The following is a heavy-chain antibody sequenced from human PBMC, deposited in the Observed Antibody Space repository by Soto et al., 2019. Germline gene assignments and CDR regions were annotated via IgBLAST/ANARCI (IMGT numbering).Heavy chain of an antibody. CDR1: GLTFNSYA. V-gene: IGHV3-23*01. CDR3: AKDSRSLTRITIFGVDYMDV. J-gene: IGHJ6*03. Sequence: EVQLLESGGGLVQPGGSLRLSCAASGLTFNSYAMSWVRQAPGKGLEWVAAISDSGGTTYYADSVKGRFNISRDNSKNTLYLQMISLRVEDTAVYYCAKDSRSLTRITIFGVDYMDVWGKGTTVTVSS. CDR2: ISDSGGTT. D-gene: IGHD3-3*01.